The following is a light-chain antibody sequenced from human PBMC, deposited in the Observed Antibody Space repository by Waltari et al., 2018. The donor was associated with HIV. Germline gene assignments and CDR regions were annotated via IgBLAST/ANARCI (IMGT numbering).Light chain of an antibody. CDR3: LLSFGAARI. Sequence: QAVVTQEPSLTVSPGGTVTPTCDSFTGTVHGAHYPYWFQQRPGHAPMTLIYDTSKRHSWTPARFSGSLLGGKAALTLSGAQAEDEADYYCLLSFGAARIFGGGTRVTVL. V-gene: IGLV7-46*01. CDR1: TGTVHGAHY. CDR2: DTS. J-gene: IGLJ2*01.